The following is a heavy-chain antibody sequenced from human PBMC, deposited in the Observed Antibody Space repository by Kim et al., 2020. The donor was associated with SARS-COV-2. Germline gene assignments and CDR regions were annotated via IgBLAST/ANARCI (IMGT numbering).Heavy chain of an antibody. Sequence: YAQGFTGRFVFSLDTSVSTAYLQISSLKAEDTAVYYCAREVAAAVPGIDYWGQGTLVTVSS. V-gene: IGHV7-4-1*02. D-gene: IGHD6-13*01. CDR3: AREVAAAVPGIDY. J-gene: IGHJ4*02.